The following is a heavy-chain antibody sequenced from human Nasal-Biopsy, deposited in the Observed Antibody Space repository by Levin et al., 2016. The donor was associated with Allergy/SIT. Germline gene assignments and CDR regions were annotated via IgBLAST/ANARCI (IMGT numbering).Heavy chain of an antibody. CDR1: GFTFRNYD. D-gene: IGHD3-16*01. J-gene: IGHJ4*02. CDR2: VLYDGTEK. V-gene: IGHV3-30*18. Sequence: GESLKISCAASGFTFRNYDMHWVRQAPGKGLEWVAFVLYDGTEKYYADSVKGRFTISRDNSKKTLYLQLNSLTAQDTAVYYCAKISGTYRGGGGFDSWGLGTLVTVSS. CDR3: AKISGTYRGGGGFDS.